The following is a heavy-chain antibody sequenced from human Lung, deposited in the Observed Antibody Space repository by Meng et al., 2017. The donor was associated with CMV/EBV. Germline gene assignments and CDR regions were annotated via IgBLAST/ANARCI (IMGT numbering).Heavy chain of an antibody. CDR2: IYWDDYK. Sequence: SRSANGVGVGWIRQPPGKALEWLALIYWDDYKRYSPSLKSRLTITKDTSKNQVVLTMTNMDPVDTATYYCARRPSSYYDSSGYFVADYWGQGTLVTVSS. CDR1: SRSANGVG. J-gene: IGHJ4*02. V-gene: IGHV2-5*02. D-gene: IGHD3-22*01. CDR3: ARRPSSYYDSSGYFVADY.